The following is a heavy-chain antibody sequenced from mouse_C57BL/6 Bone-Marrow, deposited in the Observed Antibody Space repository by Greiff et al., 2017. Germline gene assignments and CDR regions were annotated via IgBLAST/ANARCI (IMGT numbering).Heavy chain of an antibody. V-gene: IGHV1-54*01. D-gene: IGHD4-1*01. J-gene: IGHJ3*01. Sequence: VQLQESGAELVRPGTSVKVSCKASGYAFNNYLIEWVKQRPGQGLEWIGVINPGSGGTNYNEKFKGKATLTADKSSSTAYMQLSSLTSEDSAVYFCARSKNWDSWFAYWGQGTLVTVSA. CDR1: GYAFNNYL. CDR2: INPGSGGT. CDR3: ARSKNWDSWFAY.